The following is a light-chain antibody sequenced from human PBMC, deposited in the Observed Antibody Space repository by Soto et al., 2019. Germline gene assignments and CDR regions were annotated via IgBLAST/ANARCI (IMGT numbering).Light chain of an antibody. J-gene: IGKJ1*01. CDR1: QSITTY. CDR3: QQSFSTPWT. Sequence: DIQMTQSPSSLSSSVGDRVIITCRSSQSITTYLNWYQQKPGKAPNLLIYAASSLQSGVPSRFSGSGSGTDFTLTISSLQPDDFATYYCQQSFSTPWTFDQGTKVEI. CDR2: AAS. V-gene: IGKV1-39*01.